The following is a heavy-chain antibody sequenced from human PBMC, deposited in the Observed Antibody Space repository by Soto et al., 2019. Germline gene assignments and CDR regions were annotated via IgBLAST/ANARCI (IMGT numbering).Heavy chain of an antibody. CDR1: GGTFSSYA. J-gene: IGHJ5*02. D-gene: IGHD3-22*01. Sequence: SVQVSCKASGGTFSSYAISWVRQAPGQGLEWVGGIIPIFGTANYAQKFQGRVTITADESTSTAYMELSSLRSEDTAVYYCARGSYYYDSSGYYSGPFDPWGQGTLVTVSS. CDR3: ARGSYYYDSSGYYSGPFDP. CDR2: IIPIFGTA. V-gene: IGHV1-69*13.